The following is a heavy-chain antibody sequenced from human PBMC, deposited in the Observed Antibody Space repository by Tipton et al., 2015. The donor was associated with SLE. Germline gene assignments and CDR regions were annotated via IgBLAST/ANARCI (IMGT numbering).Heavy chain of an antibody. CDR1: GGSFSRFY. J-gene: IGHJ4*02. Sequence: LRLSCAVYGGSFSRFYWNWIRQPPGKGLEWIGEINHSGTDKYNPSLKSRVTISVDTSKNQFSLKLSSVTAADTAVYYCARQRVHYDFWSGYLQYYFDYWGQGTLVTVSS. D-gene: IGHD3-3*01. V-gene: IGHV4-34*01. CDR3: ARQRVHYDFWSGYLQYYFDY. CDR2: INHSGTD.